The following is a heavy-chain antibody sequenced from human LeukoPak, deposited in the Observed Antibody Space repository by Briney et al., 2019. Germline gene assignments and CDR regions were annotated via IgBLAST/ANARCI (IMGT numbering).Heavy chain of an antibody. V-gene: IGHV3-23*01. CDR2: ITGSPDTT. Sequence: PGGSLRLSCAASGFTFANYALTWVRQAPGKGLDWVSSITGSPDTTFYADSVRGRFTISRDNSKSTVFLEMNSLRAEDTALYFCAKDRGIAARQAFDFWGRGTMVTVS. J-gene: IGHJ3*01. D-gene: IGHD6-25*01. CDR1: GFTFANYA. CDR3: AKDRGIAARQAFDF.